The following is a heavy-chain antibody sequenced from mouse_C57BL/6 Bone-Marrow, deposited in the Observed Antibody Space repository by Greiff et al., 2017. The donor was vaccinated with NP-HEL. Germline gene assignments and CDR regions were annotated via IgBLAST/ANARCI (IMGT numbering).Heavy chain of an antibody. CDR2: INPYNGGT. V-gene: IGHV1-19*01. Sequence: EVQLQESGPVLVKPGASVKMSCKASGYTFTDYYMNWVKQSHGKSLEWIGVINPYNGGTSYNQKFKGKAALTVDKSSSTAYMELNSLTSEDSAVYYCASPHYYGRYAMDYWGQGTSVTVSS. CDR3: ASPHYYGRYAMDY. D-gene: IGHD1-1*01. J-gene: IGHJ4*01. CDR1: GYTFTDYY.